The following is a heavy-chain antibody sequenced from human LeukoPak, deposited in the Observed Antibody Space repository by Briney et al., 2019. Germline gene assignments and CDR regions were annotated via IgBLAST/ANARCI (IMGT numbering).Heavy chain of an antibody. J-gene: IGHJ4*02. D-gene: IGHD3-10*01. Sequence: GGSLRLSCAASGFTFSSYSMNWVRQAPGKGLEWVSSISSSSSYIYYADSVKGRFTISRDNAKNSLYLQMNSLRAEDTAVYCCARFGYGSGSYYKGNYFDYWGQGTLVTVSS. CDR1: GFTFSSYS. V-gene: IGHV3-21*01. CDR3: ARFGYGSGSYYKGNYFDY. CDR2: ISSSSSYI.